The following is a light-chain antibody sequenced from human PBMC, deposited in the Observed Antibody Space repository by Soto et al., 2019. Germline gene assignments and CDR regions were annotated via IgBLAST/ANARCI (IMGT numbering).Light chain of an antibody. V-gene: IGKV4-1*01. J-gene: IGKJ4*01. CDR3: QPYYNTPLT. CDR2: WAS. CDR1: QSVSYNSNNENF. Sequence: DIVMTQSPDSLAVSLGERATINCKSSQSVSYNSNNENFLAWYQQKPGQPPKLLIYWASTRDFGVPDRFSGSGSGTDLTLTIRSLQAEDVAVYYCQPYYNTPLTGGAGTKVRIK.